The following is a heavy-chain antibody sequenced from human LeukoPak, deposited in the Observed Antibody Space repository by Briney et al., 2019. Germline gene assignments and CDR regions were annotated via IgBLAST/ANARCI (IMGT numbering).Heavy chain of an antibody. CDR3: ARDLHSSGYYPRFDY. CDR2: ISAYNGNT. J-gene: IGHJ4*02. V-gene: IGHV1-18*01. Sequence: ASVKVSFKSSVYTFTSYGISWVRQAPGQELEWMGWISAYNGNTNYAQKLQGRVTMTTDTSTSTAYMELRSLRSDDTAVYYCARDLHSSGYYPRFDYWGQGTLVTVSS. CDR1: VYTFTSYG. D-gene: IGHD3-22*01.